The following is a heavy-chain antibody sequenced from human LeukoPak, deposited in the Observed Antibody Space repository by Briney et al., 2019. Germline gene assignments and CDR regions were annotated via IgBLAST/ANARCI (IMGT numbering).Heavy chain of an antibody. Sequence: PSETLSLTCAVYGGSFSGYYWSWIRQPPGKGLEWIGYVYYDGNTNYNPSLKSRVTISVDTSKNQFSLQLTSVTAADTAVYFCARRVAVTARYYFDFWGQGTLVTVSS. CDR3: ARRVAVTARYYFDF. CDR2: VYYDGNT. CDR1: GGSFSGYY. J-gene: IGHJ4*02. D-gene: IGHD6-19*01. V-gene: IGHV4-59*08.